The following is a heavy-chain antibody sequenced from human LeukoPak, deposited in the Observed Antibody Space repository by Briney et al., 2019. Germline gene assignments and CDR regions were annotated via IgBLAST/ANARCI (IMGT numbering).Heavy chain of an antibody. CDR1: GFTFSSYA. Sequence: GGSLRLSCAASGFTFSSYAMSWVRQAPGKGLEWVSAISGSGGSTYYADSVKGRFTISRDNSKNTLYLQMNSLRAEDAAVYYCANAWGEVRGVIKGDAFDIWGQGTMVTVSS. J-gene: IGHJ3*02. V-gene: IGHV3-23*01. D-gene: IGHD3-10*01. CDR2: ISGSGGST. CDR3: ANAWGEVRGVIKGDAFDI.